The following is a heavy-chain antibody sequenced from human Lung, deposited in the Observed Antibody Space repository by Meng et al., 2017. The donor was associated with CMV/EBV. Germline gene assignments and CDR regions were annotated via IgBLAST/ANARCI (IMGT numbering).Heavy chain of an antibody. Sequence: SVXVSXXASGYTFTSSYMNWVRQAPGQGLEWMGIINPTGGGTSYAQKFQGRVTMTRDTSTSTVYMELSSLRSEDTAVYYCARDHPPQSSSPPGVSWFDPWGQGTLVTVSS. CDR3: ARDHPPQSSSPPGVSWFDP. V-gene: IGHV1-46*01. D-gene: IGHD6-13*01. J-gene: IGHJ5*02. CDR2: INPTGGGT. CDR1: GYTFTSSY.